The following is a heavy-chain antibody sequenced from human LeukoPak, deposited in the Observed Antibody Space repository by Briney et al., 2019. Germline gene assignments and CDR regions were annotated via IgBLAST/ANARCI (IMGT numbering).Heavy chain of an antibody. CDR2: IYYSGST. D-gene: IGHD4-23*01. CDR1: GGSISSYY. Sequence: SSETLSLTCTVSGGSISSYYWSWIRQPPGKGMEWIGYIYYSGSTNYNPSLKSRVTISVGTSKDQFSLKLSSVTAADTAVYYCARVNPGPLHHFDYWDQGTLVTVFS. J-gene: IGHJ4*02. CDR3: ARVNPGPLHHFDY. V-gene: IGHV4-59*01.